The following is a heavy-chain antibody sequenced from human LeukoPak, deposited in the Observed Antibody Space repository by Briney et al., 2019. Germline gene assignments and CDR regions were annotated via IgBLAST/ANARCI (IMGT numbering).Heavy chain of an antibody. Sequence: GGSLRLSCAASGFTVSSNYMSWVRQAPGKGLEWVSGISWNSGSIGYADSVKGRFTISRDNAKNSLYLQMNSLRAEDTALYYCAKVQFGELTNDAFDIWGQGTMVTVSS. V-gene: IGHV3-9*01. J-gene: IGHJ3*02. D-gene: IGHD3-10*01. CDR1: GFTVSSNY. CDR3: AKVQFGELTNDAFDI. CDR2: ISWNSGSI.